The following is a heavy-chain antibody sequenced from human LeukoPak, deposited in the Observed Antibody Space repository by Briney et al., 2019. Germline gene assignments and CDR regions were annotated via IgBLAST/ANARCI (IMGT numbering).Heavy chain of an antibody. V-gene: IGHV4-34*01. Sequence: SETLSLTCAVNGGSFSDHYWSWIRQPPGKGLEWIGEINDSGDTHYNPSLKSRVTISVDKSKNQFSLKLSSVTAADTAVYYCARDLHGGNSFTSDWYFDLWGRGTLVTVSS. CDR3: ARDLHGGNSFTSDWYFDL. CDR2: INDSGDT. CDR1: GGSFSDHY. J-gene: IGHJ2*01. D-gene: IGHD4-23*01.